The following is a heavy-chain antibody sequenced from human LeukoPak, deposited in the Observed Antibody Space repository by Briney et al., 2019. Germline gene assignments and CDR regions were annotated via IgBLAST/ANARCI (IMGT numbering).Heavy chain of an antibody. Sequence: ASVKVSCKASGYTFTGYYIYWLRQAPGQGLKWMGWVYPNNGGTNYAQDFQGRVTMTRDTSISTAYMELSRLRSDDTAVYYCARGGSCSGGSRSFPHFDYWGQGTLITVSS. D-gene: IGHD2-15*01. CDR1: GYTFTGYY. CDR2: VYPNNGGT. V-gene: IGHV1-2*02. CDR3: ARGGSCSGGSRSFPHFDY. J-gene: IGHJ4*02.